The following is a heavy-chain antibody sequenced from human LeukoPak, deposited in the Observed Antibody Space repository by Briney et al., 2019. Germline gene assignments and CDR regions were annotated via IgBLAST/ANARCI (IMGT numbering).Heavy chain of an antibody. V-gene: IGHV1-69*13. CDR3: ARDCSSTSCYGGGYDY. Sequence: GASVKVSCKASGDTFISYAISGVRQAPGQGLEWMGGIIPIFGTANYAQKFQGRVTITADESTSTAYMELSSLRSEDTAVYYCARDCSSTSCYGGGYDYWGQGTLVTVSS. J-gene: IGHJ4*02. D-gene: IGHD2-2*01. CDR1: GDTFISYA. CDR2: IIPIFGTA.